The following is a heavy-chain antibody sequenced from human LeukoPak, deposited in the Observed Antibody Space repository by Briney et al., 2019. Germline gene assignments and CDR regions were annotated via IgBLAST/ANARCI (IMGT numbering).Heavy chain of an antibody. Sequence: SETLSLTCTVSGGSISSYYWSWIRQPPGKGLEWIGYIYYSGSTNYNPSLKSRVTISVDTSKNQFSLKLSSVTAADTAVYYCARPADTAMVPYFDYWGQGTLVTVSS. CDR3: ARPADTAMVPYFDY. CDR1: GGSISSYY. D-gene: IGHD5-18*01. J-gene: IGHJ4*02. CDR2: IYYSGST. V-gene: IGHV4-59*08.